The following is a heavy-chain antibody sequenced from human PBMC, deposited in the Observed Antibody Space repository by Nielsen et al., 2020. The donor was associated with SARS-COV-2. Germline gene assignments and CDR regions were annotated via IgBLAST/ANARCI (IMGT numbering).Heavy chain of an antibody. V-gene: IGHV3-21*01. J-gene: IGHJ5*02. D-gene: IGHD3-10*01. Sequence: GGSLRLSCAASGFTFSYYTMHWVRQAPGKGLEWVSSISTSGDYIYYADLVQGRFAISRDNAKDSLYLQMNSLRAEDTAMYYCARAVRGVIVGSWFDPWGQGTLVTVSS. CDR1: GFTFSYYT. CDR2: ISTSGDYI. CDR3: ARAVRGVIVGSWFDP.